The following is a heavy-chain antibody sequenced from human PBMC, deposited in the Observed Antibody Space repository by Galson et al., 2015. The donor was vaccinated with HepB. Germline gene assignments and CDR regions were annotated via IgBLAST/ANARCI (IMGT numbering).Heavy chain of an antibody. CDR1: GFTFTNYP. V-gene: IGHV3-30*04. D-gene: IGHD2-21*01. J-gene: IGHJ4*02. Sequence: SLRLSCAASGFTFTNYPFHWVRHLPGKGLEWVAVISYDGKVQFYADSVRGRFTISRDDSRNTLYLQMNSLRTEDTAVYFCARDLCQGPPDYFDYWGQGTLVTVSS. CDR3: ARDLCQGPPDYFDY. CDR2: ISYDGKVQ.